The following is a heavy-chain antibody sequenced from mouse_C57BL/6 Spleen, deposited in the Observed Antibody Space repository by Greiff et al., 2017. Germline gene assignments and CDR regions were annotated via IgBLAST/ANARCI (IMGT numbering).Heavy chain of an antibody. D-gene: IGHD3-2*02. J-gene: IGHJ2*01. CDR1: GYTFTNYW. CDR3: ARSSSGYNYFDY. V-gene: IGHV1-63*01. CDR2: IYPGGGYT. Sequence: VQRVESGAELVRPGTSVKMSCKASGYTFTNYWIGWAKQRPGHGLEWIGDIYPGGGYTNYNEKFKGKATLTADKSSSTAYMQFSSLTSEDSAIYYCARSSSGYNYFDYWGQGTTLTVSS.